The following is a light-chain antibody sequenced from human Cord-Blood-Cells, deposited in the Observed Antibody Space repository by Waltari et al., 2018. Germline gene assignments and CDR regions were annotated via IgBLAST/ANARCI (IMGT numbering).Light chain of an antibody. CDR1: QSISSY. J-gene: IGKJ4*01. V-gene: IGKV1-39*01. CDR2: AAS. CDR3: QQSYSTPLT. Sequence: DIQLTQSPSSLSASVGDSVTITCRASQSISSYLNWYQPKPGKAPKLLIYAASSLQSGVPSRFSGSGSGTDFTLTIRSLQPEDFATYYGQQSYSTPLTFGGGTKVEIK.